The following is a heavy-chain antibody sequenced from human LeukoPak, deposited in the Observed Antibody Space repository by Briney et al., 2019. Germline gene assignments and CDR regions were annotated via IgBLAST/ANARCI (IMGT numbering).Heavy chain of an antibody. CDR2: ISGSGGST. J-gene: IGHJ4*02. D-gene: IGHD6-19*01. Sequence: PGGSLRLSCAASGFTFSSDAMSWVRQAPGKGLEWVSAISGSGGSTYYADSVKGRFTISRDNSKNTLYLQMNSLRAEDTAVYYCAIISGWYFDPTDYWGQGTLVTVSS. CDR1: GFTFSSDA. CDR3: AIISGWYFDPTDY. V-gene: IGHV3-23*01.